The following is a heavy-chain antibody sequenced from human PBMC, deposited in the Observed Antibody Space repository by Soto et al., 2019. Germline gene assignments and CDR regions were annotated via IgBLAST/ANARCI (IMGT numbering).Heavy chain of an antibody. CDR1: GGTFSSYA. Sequence: ASVKVSCKASGGTFSSYAISWVRQAPGQGLEWMGGIIPIFGTANYAQKFQGRVTITADESTSTAYMELSSLRSEDTAVYYCARAFGGATYFDYWGQGTLVTVSS. CDR3: ARAFGGATYFDY. V-gene: IGHV1-69*13. D-gene: IGHD1-26*01. CDR2: IIPIFGTA. J-gene: IGHJ4*02.